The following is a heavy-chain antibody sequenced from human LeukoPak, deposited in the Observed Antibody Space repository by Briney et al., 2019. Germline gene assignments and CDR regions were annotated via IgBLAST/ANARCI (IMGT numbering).Heavy chain of an antibody. J-gene: IGHJ4*02. CDR2: IIPILGIA. D-gene: IGHD3-22*01. CDR1: GGTFSSYA. CDR3: ARGELKDCDSSGYPLDY. Sequence: SVKVSCKASGGTFSSYAISWVRQAPGQGLEWMGRIIPILGIANYAQKFQGRVTITADKSTSTAYMELSSLRSEDTAVYYCARGELKDCDSSGYPLDYWGQGTLVTVSS. V-gene: IGHV1-69*04.